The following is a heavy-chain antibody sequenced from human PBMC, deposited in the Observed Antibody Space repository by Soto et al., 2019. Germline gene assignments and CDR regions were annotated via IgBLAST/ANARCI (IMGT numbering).Heavy chain of an antibody. Sequence: PGGALRLSCAASGFIFSDSAIHWVRQASGKGLEWIGRIRNKVNSYATIYAASVKGRFTISRDDSENTAYLQMNSLKTEDTAVYYCARPSDSADYDWFFALWGRGTLVIVSS. CDR3: ARPSDSADYDWFFAL. J-gene: IGHJ2*01. CDR1: GFIFSDSA. V-gene: IGHV3-73*01. D-gene: IGHD4-17*01. CDR2: IRNKVNSYAT.